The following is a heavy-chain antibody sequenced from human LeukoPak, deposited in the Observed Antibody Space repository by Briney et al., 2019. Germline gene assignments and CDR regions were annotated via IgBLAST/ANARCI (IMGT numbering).Heavy chain of an antibody. CDR1: GFTFSSYA. Sequence: GGSLRLSCAASGFTFSSYAMHWVRQAPGKGLEWVAVISYDGSNKYYADSVKGRFTISRDNSKNTLYLQMNSLRAEDTAVYYCARDGHDYGGWDSLDHFDYWGQGTLVTVSS. CDR2: ISYDGSNK. V-gene: IGHV3-30-3*01. D-gene: IGHD4-23*01. J-gene: IGHJ4*02. CDR3: ARDGHDYGGWDSLDHFDY.